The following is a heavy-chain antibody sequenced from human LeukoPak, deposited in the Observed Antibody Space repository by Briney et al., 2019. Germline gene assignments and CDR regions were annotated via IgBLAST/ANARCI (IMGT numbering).Heavy chain of an antibody. J-gene: IGHJ4*02. CDR3: AGTYSSGWYVNY. Sequence: SETLSLTCTVSGGSISSYYWSWIRQPPGKGLEWIGYIYYSGSTNYNPSLKSRVTISVDTSKNQSSLKLSSVTAADTAVYYCAGTYSSGWYVNYWGQGTLVTVSS. V-gene: IGHV4-59*01. D-gene: IGHD6-19*01. CDR2: IYYSGST. CDR1: GGSISSYY.